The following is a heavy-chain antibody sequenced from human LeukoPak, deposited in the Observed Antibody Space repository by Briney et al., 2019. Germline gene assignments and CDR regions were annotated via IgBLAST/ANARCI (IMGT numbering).Heavy chain of an antibody. CDR2: INHSGST. CDR3: ARLNVFNGYYFDY. V-gene: IGHV4-34*01. CDR1: GGSFSGYY. D-gene: IGHD1-1*01. J-gene: IGHJ4*01. Sequence: SETLSLTCAVYGGSFSGYYWSWIRQPPGKGLEWIGEINHSGSTNYNPSLKSRVTISLDTSKNQFSLKLSSVTAADTAVYYCARLNVFNGYYFDYWGQGTLVTVSS.